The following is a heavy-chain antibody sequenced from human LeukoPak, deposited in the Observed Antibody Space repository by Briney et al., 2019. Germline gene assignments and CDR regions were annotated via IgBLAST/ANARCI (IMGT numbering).Heavy chain of an antibody. V-gene: IGHV3-30-3*01. Sequence: PGGSLRLSCAASGFTFSSYAMHWVRQAPGKGLEWVAVISYDGSNKYYADSVKGRFTISRDNSKNTLYLQMNSLRAEDTAVYYCARDRFTYYYDSSGYSAPDYWGQGTLVTVSS. D-gene: IGHD3-22*01. CDR3: ARDRFTYYYDSSGYSAPDY. J-gene: IGHJ4*02. CDR1: GFTFSSYA. CDR2: ISYDGSNK.